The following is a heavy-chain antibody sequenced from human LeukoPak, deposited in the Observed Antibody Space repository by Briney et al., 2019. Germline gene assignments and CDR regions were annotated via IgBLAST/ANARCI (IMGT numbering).Heavy chain of an antibody. J-gene: IGHJ4*02. CDR2: ISSSSSYI. D-gene: IGHD6-13*01. Sequence: PGGSLRLSCAASGFTFSSYSMNWVRQAPGKGLEWVSSISSSSSYIYYADSVKGRFTISRDNSKNTLYLQMNSLRAEDTAVYYCARDPRVYSSSWYPVYWGQGTLVTVSS. CDR1: GFTFSSYS. V-gene: IGHV3-21*01. CDR3: ARDPRVYSSSWYPVY.